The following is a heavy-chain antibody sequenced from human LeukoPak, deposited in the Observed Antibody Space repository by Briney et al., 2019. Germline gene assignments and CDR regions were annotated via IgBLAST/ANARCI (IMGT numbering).Heavy chain of an antibody. CDR3: ARRVAAAGTVGAFDI. V-gene: IGHV4-39*01. CDR1: GGSISSYY. Sequence: SETLSLTCTVSGGSISSYYWGWIRQPPGKGLEWIGSIYYSGSTYYNPSLKSRVTISVDTSKNQFSLKLSSVAAADTAVYYCARRVAAAGTVGAFDIWGQGTMVTVSS. D-gene: IGHD6-13*01. CDR2: IYYSGST. J-gene: IGHJ3*02.